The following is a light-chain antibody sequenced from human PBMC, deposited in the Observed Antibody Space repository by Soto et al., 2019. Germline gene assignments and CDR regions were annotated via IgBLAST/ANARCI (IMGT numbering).Light chain of an antibody. CDR3: QEYNSYSRFT. CDR1: QNVNSW. CDR2: KAS. J-gene: IGKJ3*01. V-gene: IGKV1-5*03. Sequence: DIQMAQSPSTLSASVGDRVVITCRASQNVNSWLAWYQQKPGKAPKLLIYKASSLESEVPSRFSGSGSGTEFTLTISCLQPDDFATYYCQEYNSYSRFTFGPGTKVDVE.